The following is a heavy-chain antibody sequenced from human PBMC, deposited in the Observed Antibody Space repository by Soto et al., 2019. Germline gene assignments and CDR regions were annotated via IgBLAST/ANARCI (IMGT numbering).Heavy chain of an antibody. CDR3: ARHRYSYGVYYFDY. D-gene: IGHD5-18*01. Sequence: SETLSLTCIVSGGSISNYYWSWIRQPPGKGLEWIGYIYYSGSTNYNPSLTSRVTISVDTSKNQFSLKLSSVAAADTAVYYCARHRYSYGVYYFDYWGQGTLVTVS. V-gene: IGHV4-59*08. CDR1: GGSISNYY. J-gene: IGHJ4*02. CDR2: IYYSGST.